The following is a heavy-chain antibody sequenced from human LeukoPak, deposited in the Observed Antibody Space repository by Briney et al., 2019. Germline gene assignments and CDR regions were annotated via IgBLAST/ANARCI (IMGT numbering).Heavy chain of an antibody. J-gene: IGHJ5*02. V-gene: IGHV1-18*01. CDR2: ISTDSDIR. Sequence: ASVKVSCKASGYTFTNYGISWVRQAPGQGLEWMGWISTDSDIRTYAQTLQGRFTMTTDTATTTAYMELNNLTFDDTAVYYCARDWDAMNNCFDPWGQGTPVTVSS. CDR1: GYTFTNYG. D-gene: IGHD1-26*01. CDR3: ARDWDAMNNCFDP.